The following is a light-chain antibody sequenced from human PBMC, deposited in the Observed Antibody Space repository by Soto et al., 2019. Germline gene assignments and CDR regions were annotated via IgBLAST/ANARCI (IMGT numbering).Light chain of an antibody. CDR1: SSDVGGYNF. V-gene: IGLV2-14*01. J-gene: IGLJ1*01. Sequence: QSVLTQPASVSGSPGQSITISCTGTSSDVGGYNFVSWYQQHPGKAPKLMIYEVSSRPSWVSNRFSGSKSGDTASLTISGLLAEDEAHYYCSSYTSTSTLVFGTGTKVTVL. CDR2: EVS. CDR3: SSYTSTSTLV.